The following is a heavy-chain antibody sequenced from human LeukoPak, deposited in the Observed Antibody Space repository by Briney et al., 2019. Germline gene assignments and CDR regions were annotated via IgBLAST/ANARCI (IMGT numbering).Heavy chain of an antibody. CDR1: GGSFSGYY. D-gene: IGHD3-10*01. J-gene: IGHJ5*02. CDR3: ARRLVRGVIKYSNWFDP. Sequence: SETLSLTCAVYGGSFSGYYWSWIRQPPGKGPEWIGEINHSGSTNYNPSLKSRVTISVDTSKNQFSLKLSSVTAADTAVYYCARRLVRGVIKYSNWFDPWGQGTLVTVSS. V-gene: IGHV4-34*01. CDR2: INHSGST.